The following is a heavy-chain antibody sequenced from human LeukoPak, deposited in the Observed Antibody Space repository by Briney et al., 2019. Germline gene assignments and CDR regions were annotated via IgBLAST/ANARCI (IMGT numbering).Heavy chain of an antibody. D-gene: IGHD1-1*01. Sequence: GGSLRLSCAASGFTFSSYSMNWVRQAPGKGLEWVSIISNSGGISVYADSVKGRFTISRDNSKNTLYLQMSSLRAEDTAVYYCAVEGFDIWGHGTMVTVSS. CDR1: GFTFSSYS. CDR3: AVEGFDI. V-gene: IGHV3-23*01. J-gene: IGHJ3*02. CDR2: ISNSGGIS.